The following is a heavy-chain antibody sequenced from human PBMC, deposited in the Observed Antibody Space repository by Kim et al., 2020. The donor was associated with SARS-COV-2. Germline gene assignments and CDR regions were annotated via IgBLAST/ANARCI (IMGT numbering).Heavy chain of an antibody. CDR1: GGSISSYY. Sequence: SETLSLTCTVSGGSISSYYWSWIRQPPGKGLEWIGYIYYSGSTNYNPSLKSRVTISVDTSKNQFSLKLSSVTAADTAVYYCARDPGITMIEGWFDPWGQGTLVTVSS. J-gene: IGHJ5*02. CDR2: IYYSGST. V-gene: IGHV4-59*13. CDR3: ARDPGITMIEGWFDP. D-gene: IGHD3-22*01.